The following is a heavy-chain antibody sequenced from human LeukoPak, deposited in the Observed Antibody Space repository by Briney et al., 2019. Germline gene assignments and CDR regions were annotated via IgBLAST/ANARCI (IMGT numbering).Heavy chain of an antibody. J-gene: IGHJ1*01. CDR3: ARLRITGWGH. CDR2: ISYDGSNK. D-gene: IGHD1-14*01. CDR1: GFTFSSYA. Sequence: GGSLRLSCAASGFTFSSYAMLWVRQAPGKGLEWVAVISYDGSNKYYADSVKGRFTISRDNSKNTLYLQMNSLRAEDTAVYYCARLRITGWGHWGQGTLVTVSS. V-gene: IGHV3-30-3*01.